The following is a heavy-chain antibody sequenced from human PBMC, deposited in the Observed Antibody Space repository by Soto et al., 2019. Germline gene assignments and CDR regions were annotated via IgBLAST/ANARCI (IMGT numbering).Heavy chain of an antibody. CDR2: IKSKTDGGTT. D-gene: IGHD6-13*01. CDR1: GFTFSNAW. J-gene: IGHJ6*02. CDR3: TTDSSSWYNYYGMDV. Sequence: VGSLRLSCAASGFTFSNAWMSWVRQAPGKGLEWVGRIKSKTDGGTTDYAAPVKGRFTISRDDSKNTLYLQMNSLKTEDTAVYYCTTDSSSWYNYYGMDVWGQGTTVTVSS. V-gene: IGHV3-15*01.